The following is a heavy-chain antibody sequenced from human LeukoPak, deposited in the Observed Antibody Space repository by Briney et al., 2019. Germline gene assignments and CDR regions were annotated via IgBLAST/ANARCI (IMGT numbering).Heavy chain of an antibody. V-gene: IGHV3-33*06. J-gene: IGHJ4*02. CDR1: VFTFSSYG. CDR3: AKDSYYDSSGYYR. CDR2: IWYDGSNK. Sequence: PGGSLRLSCAACVFTFSSYGMHWVRQAPGKGLEWVAVIWYDGSNKYYADPVKGRFTISRDNSKNTLYLQMNSLRAEDTAVYCCAKDSYYDSSGYYRWGQGTLVTVSS. D-gene: IGHD3-22*01.